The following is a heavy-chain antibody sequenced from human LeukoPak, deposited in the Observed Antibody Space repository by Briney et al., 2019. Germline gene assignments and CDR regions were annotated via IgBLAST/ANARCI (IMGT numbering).Heavy chain of an antibody. D-gene: IGHD3-22*01. CDR2: IRYDGSNI. V-gene: IGHV3-30*02. CDR1: GFTFSNYA. CDR3: AKDLYDSSGPSGY. J-gene: IGHJ4*02. Sequence: GGSLRLSCAASGFTFSNYAMHWVRQAPGKGLEWVAFIRYDGSNIYYADSVKGRFTISRDNSKNTLYLQMNSLRAEDTAVYYCAKDLYDSSGPSGYWGQGTLVTVSS.